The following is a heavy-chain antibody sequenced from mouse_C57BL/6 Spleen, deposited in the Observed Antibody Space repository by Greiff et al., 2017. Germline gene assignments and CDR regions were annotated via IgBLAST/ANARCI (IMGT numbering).Heavy chain of an antibody. J-gene: IGHJ2*01. V-gene: IGHV1-50*01. CDR2: IDPSDSYT. CDR1: GYTFTSYW. D-gene: IGHD1-1*01. CDR3: ARYYGSSYPDY. Sequence: QVQLQQPGAELVKPGASVKLSCKASGYTFTSYWMQWVKQRPGQGLEWIGEIDPSDSYTNYNQKFKGKATLTVDTSSSTAYMQLSSLTSEDSAVYYCARYYGSSYPDYWGQGTTLTVPS.